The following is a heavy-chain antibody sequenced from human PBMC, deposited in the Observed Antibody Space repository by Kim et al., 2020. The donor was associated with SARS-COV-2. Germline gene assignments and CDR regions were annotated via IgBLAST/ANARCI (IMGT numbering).Heavy chain of an antibody. CDR3: ARDADYGDYGPINANSVLPEPRKWYYYYGMDV. CDR1: GFTFSSYS. J-gene: IGHJ6*02. CDR2: ISSSSSYI. D-gene: IGHD4-17*01. Sequence: GGSLRLSCAASGFTFSSYSMNWVRQAPGKGLEWVSSISSSSSYIYYADSVKGRFTISRDNAKNSLYLQMNSLRAEDTAVYYCARDADYGDYGPINANSVLPEPRKWYYYYGMDVWGQGTTVTVSS. V-gene: IGHV3-21*01.